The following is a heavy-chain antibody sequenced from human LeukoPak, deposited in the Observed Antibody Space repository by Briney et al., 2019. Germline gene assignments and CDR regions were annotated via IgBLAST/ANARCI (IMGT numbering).Heavy chain of an antibody. CDR2: IRYDGSNK. CDR1: GFTFSSYG. J-gene: IGHJ4*02. D-gene: IGHD3-22*01. CDR3: AKDRRYYDSSEGYYFDY. V-gene: IGHV3-30*02. Sequence: PGGSLRLSCAASGFTFSSYGMHWVRQAPGKGLEWVAFIRYDGSNKYYADSVKGRFTISKDNSKNTLYLQMNSLRAEDTAVYYCAKDRRYYDSSEGYYFDYWGQGTLVTVSS.